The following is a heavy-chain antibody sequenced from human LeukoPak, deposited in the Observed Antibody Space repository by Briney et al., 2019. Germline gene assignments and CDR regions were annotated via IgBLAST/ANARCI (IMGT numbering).Heavy chain of an antibody. V-gene: IGHV3-20*04. Sequence: GGSLRLSCATSGFTFDDYGMSWVRQAPGKGLEWVSGINWNGGSTGYADSVKGRFTISRDNAKNSLYLQMNSLRAEDTALYYCARFRGGSSSVYYYYMDVWGKGTTVTVSS. D-gene: IGHD6-6*01. CDR1: GFTFDDYG. J-gene: IGHJ6*03. CDR2: INWNGGST. CDR3: ARFRGGSSSVYYYYMDV.